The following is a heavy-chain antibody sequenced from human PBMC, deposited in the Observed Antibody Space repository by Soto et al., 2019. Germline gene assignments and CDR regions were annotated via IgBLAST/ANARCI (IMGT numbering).Heavy chain of an antibody. CDR1: GYTFIRYG. V-gene: IGHV1-18*01. Sequence: QVQLVQSAAEVKKPGASVRVSCKASGYTFIRYGIAWVRQAPGQGLEWMGWISPYNDYTIYAQKLQGRVTMTADTSTRTVYMALRGMKADDTAVYSCAREGYYDNTWGKLGHDGLDVWGQGTWVTVSS. D-gene: IGHD3-16*01. CDR3: AREGYYDNTWGKLGHDGLDV. J-gene: IGHJ6*02. CDR2: ISPYNDYT.